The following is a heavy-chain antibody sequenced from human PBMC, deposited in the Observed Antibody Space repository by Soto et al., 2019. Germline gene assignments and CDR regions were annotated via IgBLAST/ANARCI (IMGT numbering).Heavy chain of an antibody. V-gene: IGHV3-30*18. J-gene: IGHJ6*02. D-gene: IGHD3-3*01. Sequence: GPLRLSCAAPVFTFSSYGMHWVRQAPGKGLEWVAVISYDGSNKYYADSVKGRFTISRDNSKNTLYLQMNSLRAEDTAVYYCAKDLTRFLEWLFAYGMDVWGQGTTVTVSS. CDR1: VFTFSSYG. CDR3: AKDLTRFLEWLFAYGMDV. CDR2: ISYDGSNK.